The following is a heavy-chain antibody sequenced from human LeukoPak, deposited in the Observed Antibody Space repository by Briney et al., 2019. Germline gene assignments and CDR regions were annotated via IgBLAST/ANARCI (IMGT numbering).Heavy chain of an antibody. D-gene: IGHD5-18*01. CDR3: AREGYSYGYDY. J-gene: IGHJ4*02. CDR1: GFTFSDYY. CDR2: ISSSSSYT. Sequence: GGTLRLSCAASGFTFSDYYMSWIRQAPERGLEWVSYISSSSSYTNYADSVKGRFTISRDNAKNSLYLQMNSLRAEDTAVYYCAREGYSYGYDYWGQGTLVTVSS. V-gene: IGHV3-11*06.